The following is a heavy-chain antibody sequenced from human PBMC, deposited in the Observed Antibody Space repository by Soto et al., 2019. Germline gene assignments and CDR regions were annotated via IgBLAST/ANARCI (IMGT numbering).Heavy chain of an antibody. J-gene: IGHJ6*02. CDR1: GYTFTSYD. Sequence: QVQLVQSGAEVKKPGASVKVSCKASGYTFTSYDINWVRQATGQGLEWMGWMNPNSGNTGYAQKFQGRVTMTRNTARRTANRELSSLRSEDTAVYYCARGRGRRSPTHYYGMDVWGQGTTVTVSS. V-gene: IGHV1-8*01. CDR2: MNPNSGNT. CDR3: ARGRGRRSPTHYYGMDV. D-gene: IGHD4-17*01.